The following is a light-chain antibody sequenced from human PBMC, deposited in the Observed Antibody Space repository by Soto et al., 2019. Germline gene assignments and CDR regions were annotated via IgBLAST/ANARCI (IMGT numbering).Light chain of an antibody. CDR1: QSVGSN. V-gene: IGKV3-15*01. CDR2: GAS. CDR3: QQYNNWPADRT. J-gene: IGKJ1*01. Sequence: EIVMTQSPATLSVSPGERATLSCRASQSVGSNLAWSQQKPGQAPRLLICGASTRTTGIPARFSGSGSGTDFTLTISCLQSGDFAIYFCQQYNNWPADRTFSQGTKVEIK.